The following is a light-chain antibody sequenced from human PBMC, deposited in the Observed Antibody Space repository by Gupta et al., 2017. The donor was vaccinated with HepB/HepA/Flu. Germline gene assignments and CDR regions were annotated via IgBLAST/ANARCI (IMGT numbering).Light chain of an antibody. CDR2: YNS. V-gene: IGLV3-21*03. J-gene: IGLJ3*02. CDR3: QVWDTSDNHPV. Sequence: SYVLRQSPSVSVAPGKTAMITCGGNNRETKSVHWYQQKPDQAPVLLVSYNSDRPSGIPERFSGSNSGNTATPATSRVEAGDEADYFCQVWDTSDNHPVFGGGTKLTVL. CDR1: NRETKS.